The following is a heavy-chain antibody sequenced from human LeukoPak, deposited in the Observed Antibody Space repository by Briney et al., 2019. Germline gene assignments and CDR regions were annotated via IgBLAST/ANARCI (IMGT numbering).Heavy chain of an antibody. Sequence: SETLSLTCAVYGGSFSGYYWSWIRQPPGKGLEWIGEINHSGSTNYNPSLKSRVTISVDTSKNQFSLKLSSATAADTAVYYCARGSDDYDSSGYYDYWGQGTLVTVSS. V-gene: IGHV4-34*01. CDR2: INHSGST. CDR3: ARGSDDYDSSGYYDY. J-gene: IGHJ4*02. D-gene: IGHD3-22*01. CDR1: GGSFSGYY.